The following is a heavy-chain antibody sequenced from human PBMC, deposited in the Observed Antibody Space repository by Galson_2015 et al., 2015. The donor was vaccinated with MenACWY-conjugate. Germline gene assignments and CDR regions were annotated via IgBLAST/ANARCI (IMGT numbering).Heavy chain of an antibody. D-gene: IGHD2-15*01. CDR2: IGTNHGTGKYGDT. CDR1: GYTFTTCG. Sequence: SAKVSCKASGYTFTTCGISWVRQARGQGLEWVGWIGTNHGTGKYGDTNYAQKFRDRVTLTADTSTSTAYLELWSLRSDDSAVYFCARDWCCPSGGCYNCFDPWGQGSLVTVSS. J-gene: IGHJ5*02. V-gene: IGHV1-18*01. CDR3: ARDWCCPSGGCYNCFDP.